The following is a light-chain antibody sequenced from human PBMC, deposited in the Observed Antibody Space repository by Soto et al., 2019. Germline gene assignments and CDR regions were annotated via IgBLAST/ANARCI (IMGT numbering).Light chain of an antibody. CDR1: QSVSSY. V-gene: IGKV3-11*01. J-gene: IGKJ3*01. CDR3: QQRSNWRFT. Sequence: EIVLTQSPATLSLSPGERATLSCRASQSVSSYLAWYQQKPGQAPRLLIYDASRRATGIPARFSGSGSGTDFILTISSLEPEDFAVYYCQQRSNWRFTFGPGTKVDIK. CDR2: DAS.